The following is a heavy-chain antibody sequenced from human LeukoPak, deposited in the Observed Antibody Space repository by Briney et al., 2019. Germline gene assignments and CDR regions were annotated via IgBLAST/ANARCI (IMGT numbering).Heavy chain of an antibody. CDR1: GFTFSSYW. Sequence: GGSLRLSCAASGFTFSSYWMHWVRQAPGKGLVWVSRINSDGSSTSYADSVKGRFTISRDNAKNTLYLQMNSLRAEDTAVYYCARAPGAYYYDSSGRYFDYWGQGTLVTVSS. D-gene: IGHD3-22*01. CDR2: INSDGSST. V-gene: IGHV3-74*01. CDR3: ARAPGAYYYDSSGRYFDY. J-gene: IGHJ4*02.